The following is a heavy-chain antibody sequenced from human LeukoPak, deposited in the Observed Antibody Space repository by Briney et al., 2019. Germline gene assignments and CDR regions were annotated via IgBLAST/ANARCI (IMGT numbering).Heavy chain of an antibody. CDR1: GGTFSSYA. V-gene: IGHV1-69*04. CDR3: ANGYYDSSGYYYLSNWFDP. CDR2: IIPILGIA. D-gene: IGHD3-22*01. J-gene: IGHJ5*02. Sequence: ASVKVSCKASGGTFSSYAISWVRQAPGQGLEWMGRIIPILGIANYAQKFQGRVTITADKSTSTAYMELSSLRSEDTAVYYCANGYYDSSGYYYLSNWFDPWGQGTLVTVSS.